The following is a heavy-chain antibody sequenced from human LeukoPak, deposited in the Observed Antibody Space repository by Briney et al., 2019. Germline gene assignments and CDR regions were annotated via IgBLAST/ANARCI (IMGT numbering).Heavy chain of an antibody. D-gene: IGHD3-22*01. V-gene: IGHV3-21*01. CDR3: AFTTRYYDSSGYLTYFDY. CDR2: ISSSSSYI. CDR1: GFTFSSYS. J-gene: IGHJ4*02. Sequence: GGSLRLSCAASGFTFSSYSMNWVRQAPGKGLEWVSSISSSSSYIYYADSVKGRFTISRDNAKNSLYLQMNSLRAEDTAVYYCAFTTRYYDSSGYLTYFDYWGQGTLVTVSS.